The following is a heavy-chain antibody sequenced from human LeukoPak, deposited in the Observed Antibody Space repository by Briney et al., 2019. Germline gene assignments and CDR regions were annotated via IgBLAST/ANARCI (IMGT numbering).Heavy chain of an antibody. CDR3: VKDRGGGNYFFDS. V-gene: IGHV3-30*02. D-gene: IGHD4-23*01. CDR1: GFTFKNFG. J-gene: IGHJ4*02. Sequence: GGSLRLSCAASGFTFKNFGMHWVRQAPGKGLEWVAFIRYDGRDTDYAASVKGRFTVSRDNSKNTLYLQMNSLRAEDTAVYYCVKDRGGGNYFFDSWGQGTLATVSS. CDR2: IRYDGRDT.